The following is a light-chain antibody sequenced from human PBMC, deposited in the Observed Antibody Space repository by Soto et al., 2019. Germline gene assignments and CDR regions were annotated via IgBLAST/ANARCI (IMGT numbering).Light chain of an antibody. CDR1: QRISSW. Sequence: DIQMTQSPSALSASVGDRVTITCRASQRISSWLAWYQQKPGKAPKLLIYDDSSLESGVPLRFSGSGSGTEFTLTISSLQPDDFATYYCQQYNSYWTFGQGTKV. J-gene: IGKJ1*01. V-gene: IGKV1-5*01. CDR2: DDS. CDR3: QQYNSYWT.